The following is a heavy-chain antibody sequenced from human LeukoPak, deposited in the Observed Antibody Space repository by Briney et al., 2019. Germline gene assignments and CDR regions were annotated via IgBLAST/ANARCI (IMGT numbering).Heavy chain of an antibody. V-gene: IGHV1-18*01. J-gene: IGHJ6*03. CDR3: ARALMYSHYYYYYMDV. CDR1: GYTFTSYG. D-gene: IGHD6-13*01. Sequence: ASVKVSCKASGYTFTSYGISWVRQAPGQGLEWMGWISAYNGNTNYAQKLQGRVTMTTDTSTSTAYMELRSLRSDDTAVYYCARALMYSHYYYYYMDVWGKGTTVTISS. CDR2: ISAYNGNT.